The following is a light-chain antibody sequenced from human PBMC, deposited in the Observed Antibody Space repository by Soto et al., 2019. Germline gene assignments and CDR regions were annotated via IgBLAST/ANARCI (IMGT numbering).Light chain of an antibody. J-gene: IGKJ1*01. V-gene: IGKV1-5*01. CDR3: QKYETFSGK. CDR2: DAS. CDR1: QSVSGW. Sequence: DIQMTQSPSTLSAAVVDTVTVTWRASQSVSGWLAWYQQKPGEAPKLLIYDASALPRGVPSRFSGSGSGTKFTLTIASLQPDDFATYYRQKYETFSGKFGPGTKVDIK.